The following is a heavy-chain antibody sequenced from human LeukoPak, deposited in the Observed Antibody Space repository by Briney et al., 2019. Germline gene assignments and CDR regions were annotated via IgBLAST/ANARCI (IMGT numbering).Heavy chain of an antibody. Sequence: GGSLRLSCVASGFTFSNYWMHWVRQAPGKGPEWVSRINKDGSITNFADSVKGRFTISRDNAKNTVYLQMNSLRAEDTAVYYCARDLYYYDFWSGYYRGGNWFDPWGQGTLVTVSS. CDR1: GFTFSNYW. D-gene: IGHD3-3*01. V-gene: IGHV3-74*01. J-gene: IGHJ5*02. CDR3: ARDLYYYDFWSGYYRGGNWFDP. CDR2: INKDGSIT.